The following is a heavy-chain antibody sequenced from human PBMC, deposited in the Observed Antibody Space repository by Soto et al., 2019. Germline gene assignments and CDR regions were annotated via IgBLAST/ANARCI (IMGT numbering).Heavy chain of an antibody. V-gene: IGHV4-34*01. Sequence: SETLSLTCAVYGGSFSGYYWSWIRQPPGKGLEWIGEINHSGSTNYNPPLKSRVTISVDTSKNQFSLKLSSVTAADTAVYYCARSLATIIYYYYGMDVWGQGTTVTVSS. J-gene: IGHJ6*02. CDR2: INHSGST. CDR1: GGSFSGYY. D-gene: IGHD5-12*01. CDR3: ARSLATIIYYYYGMDV.